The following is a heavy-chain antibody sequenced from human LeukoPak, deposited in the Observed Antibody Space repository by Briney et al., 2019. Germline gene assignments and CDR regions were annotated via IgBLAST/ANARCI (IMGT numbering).Heavy chain of an antibody. CDR2: IYFSGST. D-gene: IGHD5-24*01. CDR3: AGQDGYNGYYFDY. V-gene: IGHV4-31*03. CDR1: GGSISSGGYY. Sequence: SETLSLTCTVSGGSISSGGYYWNWIRPHPGKGLEWIGYIYFSGSTYYNPSLKSRVIISVDTSKNQFFLKLRSVTAADTAVYYCAGQDGYNGYYFDYWGQGTLVTVSS. J-gene: IGHJ4*02.